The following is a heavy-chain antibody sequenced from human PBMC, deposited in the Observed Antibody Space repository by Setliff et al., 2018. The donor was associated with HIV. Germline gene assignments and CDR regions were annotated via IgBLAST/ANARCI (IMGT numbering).Heavy chain of an antibody. CDR1: GGSISSHY. CDR3: ARQYADPESGILDAFDI. CDR2: IHYSGST. V-gene: IGHV4-59*08. D-gene: IGHD1-26*01. J-gene: IGHJ3*02. Sequence: PSETLSLTCTVSGGSISSHYWSWIRQPPGKRLEWIGYIHYSGSTNYNPSLKSRVTISLDTSKNQFSLRLSSVTAADTAVYYCARQYADPESGILDAFDIWGQGTMVTVSS.